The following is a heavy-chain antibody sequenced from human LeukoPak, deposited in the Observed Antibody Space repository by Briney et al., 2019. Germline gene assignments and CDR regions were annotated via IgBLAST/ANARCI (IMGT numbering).Heavy chain of an antibody. CDR3: ARGYYYDSSAYYSDAFDI. V-gene: IGHV3-53*01. CDR1: GFTVSSNY. Sequence: PGGSLRLSCAASGFTVSSNYMSWVRQAPGTGLEWVSIIYSGGSTYYADSVKGRFTISRDNSKNTLYLQMNSLRAEDTAVYYCARGYYYDSSAYYSDAFDIWGQGTMVTVSS. D-gene: IGHD3-22*01. CDR2: IYSGGST. J-gene: IGHJ3*02.